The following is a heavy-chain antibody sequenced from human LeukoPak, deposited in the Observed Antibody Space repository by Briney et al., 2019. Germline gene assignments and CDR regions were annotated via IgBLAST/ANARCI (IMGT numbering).Heavy chain of an antibody. J-gene: IGHJ5*01. CDR1: GYTFTSYD. CDR2: MNPNSGNT. D-gene: IGHD6-13*01. Sequence: ASVKVSCKASGYTFTSYDINWVRQATGQGLEWMGWMNPNSGNTGYAQKFQGRVTMTRNTSISTAYMELSSLRSEDTAVYYCARGVRIAAAGGDWFDSWGQGTLVTVSS. CDR3: ARGVRIAAAGGDWFDS. V-gene: IGHV1-8*01.